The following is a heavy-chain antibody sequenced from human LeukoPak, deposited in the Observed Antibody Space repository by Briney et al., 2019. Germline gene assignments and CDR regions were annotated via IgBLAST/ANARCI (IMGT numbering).Heavy chain of an antibody. V-gene: IGHV4-59*11. D-gene: IGHD3-22*01. J-gene: IGHJ3*02. CDR3: ARLLDNDASGDPDTFDM. Sequence: SETLSLTCSVSGGSTSRHYWSWIRQPPGKGLEWIGYIYYNGKTYYKPSLRSRVTMSIETSKSLFSLKLTSVTAADTAVYSCARLLDNDASGDPDTFDMWGQGTVVTVSS. CDR1: GGSTSRHY. CDR2: IYYNGKT.